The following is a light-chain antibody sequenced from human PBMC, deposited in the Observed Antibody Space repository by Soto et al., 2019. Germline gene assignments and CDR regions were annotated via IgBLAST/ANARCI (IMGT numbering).Light chain of an antibody. J-gene: IGLJ1*01. CDR2: SNN. V-gene: IGLV1-44*01. CDR3: AAWDDSLGYV. CDR1: SSNIGSNT. Sequence: QSVLTQPPSASGTPGQRVTISCSGSSSNIGSNTVNWYQQLPGTAPKLLIYSNNQRPSGVPDRFSDSKSGTSASLAISGLQSEDEADYYCAAWDDSLGYVFGTGTKVTVL.